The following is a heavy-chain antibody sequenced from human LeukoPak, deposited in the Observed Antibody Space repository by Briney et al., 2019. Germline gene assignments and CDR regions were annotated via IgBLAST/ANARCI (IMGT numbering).Heavy chain of an antibody. J-gene: IGHJ5*02. V-gene: IGHV4-30-4*08. CDR1: GGSISSGDYY. CDR3: AREGYLRKNWFDP. CDR2: IYYSGST. D-gene: IGHD5-18*01. Sequence: PSETLSLTCTVPGGSISSGDYYWSWIRQPPGKGLEWIGYIYYSGSTYYNPSLKSRVTISVDTSKNQFSLKLSSVTAADTAVYYCAREGYLRKNWFDPWGQGTLVTVSS.